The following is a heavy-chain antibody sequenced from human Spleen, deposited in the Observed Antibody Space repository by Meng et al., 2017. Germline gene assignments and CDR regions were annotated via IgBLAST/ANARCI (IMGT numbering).Heavy chain of an antibody. Sequence: QVQLLQWGAGLVKPSETLSLTCAVYGGSFNRYYWTWIRQPPGKGLEWIGEIYHSGGTDYNPSLKSRVTISVDTSRNQFSLKLSSVTAADTAVYYCARGEGRQQLIRRPRFDPWGQGTLVTVSS. V-gene: IGHV4-34*01. J-gene: IGHJ5*02. CDR3: ARGEGRQQLIRRPRFDP. D-gene: IGHD6-13*01. CDR2: IYHSGGT. CDR1: GGSFNRYY.